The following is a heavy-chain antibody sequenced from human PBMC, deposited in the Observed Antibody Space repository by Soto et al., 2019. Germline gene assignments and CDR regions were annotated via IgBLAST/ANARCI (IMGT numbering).Heavy chain of an antibody. CDR3: ATKGEGPTVTTYYYYYGTDV. J-gene: IGHJ6*02. Sequence: QVQLVESGGGVVQPGRSLRLSCAASGVTFSSYAMHWVHQAPGKGLEWVAVISYDGNNKYYAVSVKGRFTISRDNSKTTLYREMNSPRAEDTAVYYCATKGEGPTVTTYYYYYGTDVWGQGTTVTVSS. V-gene: IGHV3-30-3*01. CDR2: ISYDGNNK. CDR1: GVTFSSYA. D-gene: IGHD4-17*01.